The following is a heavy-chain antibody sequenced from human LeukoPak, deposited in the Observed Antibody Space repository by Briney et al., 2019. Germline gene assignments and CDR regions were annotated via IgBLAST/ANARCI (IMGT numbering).Heavy chain of an antibody. CDR2: ISWNSGSI. CDR3: AEEPTGQAPHYFDY. D-gene: IGHD3-9*01. V-gene: IGHV3-9*01. CDR1: GFTFDDYA. J-gene: IGHJ4*02. Sequence: GRSLRLSCAASGFTFDDYAMHWVRQAPGKGLEWVSGISWNSGSIGYADSVKGRFTISRDNAKNSLYLQMNSLRAEDTALYYCAEEPTGQAPHYFDYWGQGTLVTVSS.